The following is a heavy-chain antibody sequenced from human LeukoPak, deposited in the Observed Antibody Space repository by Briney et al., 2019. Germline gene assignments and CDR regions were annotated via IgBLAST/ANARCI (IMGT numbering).Heavy chain of an antibody. V-gene: IGHV3-7*01. J-gene: IGHJ5*02. Sequence: GGSLGLSCAASGFTFSSYWMSWVRQAPGKGLEWVANIKQDGSEKYYVDSVKGRFTISRDNAKNSLYLQMNSLRAEDTAVYYCARNIFYWRNWFDPWGQGTLVTVSS. D-gene: IGHD3-9*01. CDR1: GFTFSSYW. CDR3: ARNIFYWRNWFDP. CDR2: IKQDGSEK.